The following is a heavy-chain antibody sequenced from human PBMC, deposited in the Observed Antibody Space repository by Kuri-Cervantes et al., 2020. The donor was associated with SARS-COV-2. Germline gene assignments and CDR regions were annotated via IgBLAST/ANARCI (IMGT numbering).Heavy chain of an antibody. D-gene: IGHD7-27*01. J-gene: IGHJ4*02. Sequence: GSLRLSCTVSGGSISSYYWSWIRQPAGKGLEWVGRIYTSGSTNYNPSLKSRVTMSVDTSKNQFALKLSSVTAADTAVYYCARATGDHTMYYFDYWGQGTLVTVSS. V-gene: IGHV4-4*07. CDR3: ARATGDHTMYYFDY. CDR1: GGSISSYY. CDR2: IYTSGST.